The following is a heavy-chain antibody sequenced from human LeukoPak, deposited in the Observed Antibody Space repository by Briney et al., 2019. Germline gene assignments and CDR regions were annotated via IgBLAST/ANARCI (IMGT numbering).Heavy chain of an antibody. J-gene: IGHJ3*02. CDR1: GSTVSSNY. CDR3: ARRELLGYSYGLRTFNI. V-gene: IGHV3-66*04. D-gene: IGHD5-18*01. CDR2: IYSGGIYNDGTT. Sequence: GGSLRLSCAASGSTVSSNYMSWVRQAPGKGLEWVSVIYSGGIYNDGTTNYGDSVKGRFTISRDNSKNQLYLQMNSLRAEDTAVYYCARRELLGYSYGLRTFNIWGQGTTVTVSS.